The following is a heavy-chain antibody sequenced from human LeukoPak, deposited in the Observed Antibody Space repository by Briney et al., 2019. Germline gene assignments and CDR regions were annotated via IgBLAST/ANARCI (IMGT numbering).Heavy chain of an antibody. J-gene: IGHJ3*02. CDR1: GYTFTSYG. D-gene: IGHD3-22*01. CDR2: ISAYNGNT. CDR3: ARDPMIVVVDDAFDI. Sequence: ASVKVSCKASGYTFTSYGISWVRQAPGQGLEWMGWISAYNGNTNYAQKLQGRVTMTTDTSTSTAYMELRSLRSDDTAVYYCARDPMIVVVDDAFDIWGQGTMVTVSS. V-gene: IGHV1-18*01.